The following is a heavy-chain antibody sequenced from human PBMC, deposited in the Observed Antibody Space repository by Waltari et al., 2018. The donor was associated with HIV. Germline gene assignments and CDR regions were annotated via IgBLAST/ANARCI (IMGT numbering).Heavy chain of an antibody. Sequence: EVQLVESGGDLVQPGGSLRLSCAASGFTFSSHDMHWVRQATGKGLGWGLGMVPRCDRHYADSVKGRFTISREDARNSLYLKINSLTAEDTALYYCVRGGIRGLTWNWFDPWGQGTLVTVSS. CDR1: GFTFSSHD. CDR3: VRGGIRGLTWNWFDP. V-gene: IGHV3-13*01. J-gene: IGHJ5*02. D-gene: IGHD3-10*01. CDR2: MVPRCDR.